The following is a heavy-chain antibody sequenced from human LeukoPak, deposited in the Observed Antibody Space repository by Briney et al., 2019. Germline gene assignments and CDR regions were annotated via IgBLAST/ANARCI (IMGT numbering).Heavy chain of an antibody. CDR2: IYSGGST. D-gene: IGHD3-3*01. CDR1: GFTVSSNY. J-gene: IGHJ3*02. CDR3: ARAPYYDFRSGYSGAFDI. V-gene: IGHV3-53*01. Sequence: PGGSLRLSCAASGFTVSSNYMSWVRQAPGKGLEWVSVIYSGGSTHYADSVKGRFTISRDNSKNTLYLQMNSLRAEDAAVYYCARAPYYDFRSGYSGAFDIWGQGTMVTVSS.